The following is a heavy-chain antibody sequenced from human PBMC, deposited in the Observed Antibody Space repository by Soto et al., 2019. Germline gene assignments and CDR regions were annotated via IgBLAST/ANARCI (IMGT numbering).Heavy chain of an antibody. D-gene: IGHD3-16*01. CDR1: GFTFSSYW. CDR3: ARVVESNVWNGYWFFDL. CDR2: INSDGSST. Sequence: LRLSCAASGFTFSSYWMHWVRQAPGKGLVWVSRINSDGSSTSYADSAKGRFTISRDNAKNTLYLQMNSLRAEDTAVYHCARVVESNVWNGYWFFDLWGRGTLVTVS. J-gene: IGHJ2*01. V-gene: IGHV3-74*01.